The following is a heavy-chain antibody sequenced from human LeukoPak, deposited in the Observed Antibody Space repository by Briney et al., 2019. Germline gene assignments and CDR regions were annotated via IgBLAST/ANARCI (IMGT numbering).Heavy chain of an antibody. CDR3: ATYSSLNRREFQY. V-gene: IGHV3-30*03. CDR1: GFTFSSYG. J-gene: IGHJ1*01. CDR2: ISYDGSNK. D-gene: IGHD3-22*01. Sequence: PGRSLRLSCAAFGFTFSSYGMHWVRQAPGKGLEWVAVISYDGSNKYYADSVKGRFTISRDNAKNSLYLQMNSLRAEDTAVYYCATYSSLNRREFQYWGQGTLLTVSS.